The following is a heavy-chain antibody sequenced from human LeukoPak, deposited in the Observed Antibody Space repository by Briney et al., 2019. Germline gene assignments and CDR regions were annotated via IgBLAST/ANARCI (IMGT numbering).Heavy chain of an antibody. Sequence: GASLRLSCAGSGFTFSRQAMSWVRQAPGKGLYWVSGITGSSSTYYADSVKGRFTISRDNSKNTLYLQMDSLRAEDTALYYCAKGGSSSWASSWYFDLWGRGTLVTVSS. V-gene: IGHV3-23*01. J-gene: IGHJ2*01. CDR2: ITGSSST. D-gene: IGHD6-13*01. CDR3: AKGGSSSWASSWYFDL. CDR1: GFTFSRQA.